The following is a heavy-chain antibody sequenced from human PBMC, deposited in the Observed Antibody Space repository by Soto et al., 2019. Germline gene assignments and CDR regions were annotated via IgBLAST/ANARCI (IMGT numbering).Heavy chain of an antibody. J-gene: IGHJ6*02. D-gene: IGHD2-21*02. CDR3: ARDGVVVTAVGYGLDV. CDR1: GFTPSSYA. V-gene: IGHV3-30-3*01. Sequence: QVQLVESGGGVVQPGKSLRLSCAASGFTPSSYAMHWVRQAPGKGLEWVAVISYDGGNKHYADSVKGRFTISRDNSKKTLFLQMNSLRPEDTAVYYCARDGVVVTAVGYGLDVWGQGTTVTVSS. CDR2: ISYDGGNK.